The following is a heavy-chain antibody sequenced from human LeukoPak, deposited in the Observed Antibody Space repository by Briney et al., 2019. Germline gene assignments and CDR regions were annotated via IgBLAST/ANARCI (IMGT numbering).Heavy chain of an antibody. V-gene: IGHV3-7*01. CDR2: IRHGGSET. CDR3: ARDRTYYDGSAYYDVFDV. D-gene: IGHD3-22*01. CDR1: GFSFSTFW. Sequence: GGSLRLSCAASGFSFSTFWMTWVRQAPGRGLEWVANIRHGGSETHYVDSVKGRFTISRDNAKNSLFLQLNSLRAEDTAVYYCARDRTYYDGSAYYDVFDVWGQGTMVTVSS. J-gene: IGHJ3*01.